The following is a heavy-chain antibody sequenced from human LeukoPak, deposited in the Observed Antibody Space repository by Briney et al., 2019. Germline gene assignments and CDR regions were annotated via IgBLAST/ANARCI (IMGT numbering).Heavy chain of an antibody. D-gene: IGHD1-26*01. Sequence: GASVKVSCKASGYTFTSYGISWVRQAPGQGLEWMGWISAYNGNTNYAQKLQGRVTMTTDTSTSTAYMELRSLRSDDTAIYFCAKHPETPTWGAFDYWGLGTLVAVSS. CDR1: GYTFTSYG. CDR2: ISAYNGNT. V-gene: IGHV1-18*01. CDR3: AKHPETPTWGAFDY. J-gene: IGHJ4*02.